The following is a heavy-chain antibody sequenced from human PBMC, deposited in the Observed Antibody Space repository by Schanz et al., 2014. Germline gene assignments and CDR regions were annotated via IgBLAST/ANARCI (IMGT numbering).Heavy chain of an antibody. J-gene: IGHJ6*02. CDR3: AKDGPGGSGSYSADGGMDV. D-gene: IGHD3-10*01. Sequence: EVQLLESGGGLIQPGGSLRLSCAASGFIFGSSVMAWVRQAPGKGLEWVSGITGASDHIDYAESVKGRFTISRDNSKSTLYLKMNSQRAEDTAVDYCAKDGPGGSGSYSADGGMDVWGQGTTVTVSS. CDR1: GFIFGSSV. CDR2: ITGASDHI. V-gene: IGHV3-23*01.